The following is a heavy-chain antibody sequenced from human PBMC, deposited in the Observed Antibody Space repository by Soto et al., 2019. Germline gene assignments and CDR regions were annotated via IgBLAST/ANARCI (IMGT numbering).Heavy chain of an antibody. Sequence: SETLSLTCTVSGGSVSSGSYYWSWIRQPPGKGLEWIGYIYYSGSTNYNPSLKSRVTISVDTSKNQFSLKLSSVTAADTAVYYCARQLRSGRYCSSTGCYNQDAFDIWGQGTMVTVSS. CDR2: IYYSGST. V-gene: IGHV4-61*01. CDR3: ARQLRSGRYCSSTGCYNQDAFDI. D-gene: IGHD2-2*01. CDR1: GGSVSSGSYY. J-gene: IGHJ3*02.